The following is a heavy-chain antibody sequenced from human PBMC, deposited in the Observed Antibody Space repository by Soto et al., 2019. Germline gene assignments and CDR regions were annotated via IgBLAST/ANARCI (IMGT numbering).Heavy chain of an antibody. Sequence: ASVKVSCKVSGYTLTELSMHWVRQAPGKGLEWMGGFDPEDGETIYAQKFQGRVTMTEDTSTDTAYMELSSLRSEDTAVYYCATVIKTFAVALRWFDPWGQGTLVTVSS. CDR1: GYTLTELS. CDR3: ATVIKTFAVALRWFDP. CDR2: FDPEDGET. D-gene: IGHD3-3*01. V-gene: IGHV1-24*01. J-gene: IGHJ5*02.